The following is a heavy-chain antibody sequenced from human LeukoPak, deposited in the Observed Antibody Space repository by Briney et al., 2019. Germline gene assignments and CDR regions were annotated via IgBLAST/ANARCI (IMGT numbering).Heavy chain of an antibody. Sequence: SETLSLTCTVSGGSISSYYWSWIRQPPGKVLEWIGYIYYSGSTNYNPSLKSRVTISVDTSKNQFSLKLSSVTAADTAVYYCARGEILTGYYRYGMDVWGQGTTVTVSS. CDR3: ARGEILTGYYRYGMDV. D-gene: IGHD3-9*01. CDR2: IYYSGST. J-gene: IGHJ6*02. CDR1: GGSISSYY. V-gene: IGHV4-59*01.